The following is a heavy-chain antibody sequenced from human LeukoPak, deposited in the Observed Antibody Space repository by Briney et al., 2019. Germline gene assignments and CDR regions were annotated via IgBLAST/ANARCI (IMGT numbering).Heavy chain of an antibody. V-gene: IGHV3-30*02. CDR3: ARDPYRDAPDYFDY. J-gene: IGHJ4*02. CDR1: GFTFSSYG. Sequence: GGSLRLSCAASGFTFSSYGMHWVRQAPGKGLEWVAFIRYDGSNKYYADSVRGRFTISRDSSKNTLYLQMNSLRPEDTAVYYCARDPYRDAPDYFDYWGQGTPVTVSS. CDR2: IRYDGSNK. D-gene: IGHD1-14*01.